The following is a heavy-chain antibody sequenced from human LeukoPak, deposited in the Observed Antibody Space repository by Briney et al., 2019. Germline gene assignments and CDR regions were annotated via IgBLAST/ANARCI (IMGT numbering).Heavy chain of an antibody. CDR3: AKDHGRYNWNPSWFDP. CDR2: IRYDGSNK. J-gene: IGHJ5*02. CDR1: GFTFSSYG. D-gene: IGHD1-20*01. V-gene: IGHV3-30*02. Sequence: GGSLRLSCAASGFTFSSYGMHWVRQAPGKGLEWVAVIRYDGSNKYYADSVKGRFTISRDNSKNTLYLQMNSLRAEDTAVYYCAKDHGRYNWNPSWFDPWGQGTLVTVSS.